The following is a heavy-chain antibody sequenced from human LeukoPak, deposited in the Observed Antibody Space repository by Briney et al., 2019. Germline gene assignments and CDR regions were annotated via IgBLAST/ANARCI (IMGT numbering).Heavy chain of an antibody. Sequence: SETLSLTCTVSGGSISSYYWSWIRQPPGKGLEWIGYIYYSGSTNYNPSLRSRVTISVDTSKNQFSLKLSSVTAADTAVYYCARDGWYNWFDPRGQGTLVTVSS. CDR2: IYYSGST. CDR3: ARDGWYNWFDP. J-gene: IGHJ5*02. D-gene: IGHD2-15*01. V-gene: IGHV4-59*01. CDR1: GGSISSYY.